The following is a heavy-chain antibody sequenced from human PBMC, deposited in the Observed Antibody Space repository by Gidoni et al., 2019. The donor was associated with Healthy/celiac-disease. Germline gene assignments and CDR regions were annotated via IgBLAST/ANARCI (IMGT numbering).Heavy chain of an antibody. V-gene: IGHV3-11*01. CDR1: GFTFSDYY. CDR3: ARIKEYLPYYYYYGMDV. J-gene: IGHJ6*02. D-gene: IGHD2-2*01. Sequence: AASGFTFSDYYMSWIRQAPGKGLEWVSYISSSGSTIYYADSVKGRFTISRDNAKNSLYLQMNSLRAEDTAVYYCARIKEYLPYYYYYGMDVWGQGTTVTVSS. CDR2: ISSSGSTI.